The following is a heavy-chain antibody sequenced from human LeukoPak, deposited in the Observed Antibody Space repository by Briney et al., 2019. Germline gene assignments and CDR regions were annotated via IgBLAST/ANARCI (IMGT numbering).Heavy chain of an antibody. CDR3: ARTAVGLYYYYMDV. CDR1: GYTFTSYD. CDR2: MNPNSGNT. J-gene: IGHJ6*03. Sequence: GASVKVSCKASGYTFTSYDINWVRQATGQGLEWMGWMNPNSGNTGYAQKFQGRVTITRNTSISTAYMELSSLRSEDTAVYYCARTAVGLYYYYMDVWGKGTTVTVFS. V-gene: IGHV1-8*03. D-gene: IGHD4-17*01.